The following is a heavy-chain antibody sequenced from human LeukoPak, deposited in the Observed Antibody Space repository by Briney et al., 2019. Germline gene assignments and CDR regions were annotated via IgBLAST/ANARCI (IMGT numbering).Heavy chain of an antibody. J-gene: IGHJ4*02. CDR2: IYSGGST. CDR1: GFTVSSYY. V-gene: IGHV3-66*02. CDR3: ARAEVIAIFDC. Sequence: GGSLRLSCAASGFTVSSYYMSWVRQAPGKGLEWVSIIYSGGSTYYADSVKGRFTISRDSSQNTLYLQMNSLRAEDTAVYYCARAEVIAIFDCGGEGTLVTVSS. D-gene: IGHD2-21*01.